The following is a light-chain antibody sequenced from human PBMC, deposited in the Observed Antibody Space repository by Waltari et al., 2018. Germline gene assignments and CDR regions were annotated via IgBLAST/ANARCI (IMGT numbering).Light chain of an antibody. V-gene: IGKV3-11*01. CDR1: QSGSDS. J-gene: IGKJ1*01. Sequence: DIILTQSPATLSLSPGERATLSCRASQSGSDSLGWYQQKPGQAPRLLSYDTFYRAAGIPARFSGSGSGTDVTLTISSLEPEDFAVYFCRQRKNWPPTFGQGTRVDIK. CDR3: RQRKNWPPT. CDR2: DTF.